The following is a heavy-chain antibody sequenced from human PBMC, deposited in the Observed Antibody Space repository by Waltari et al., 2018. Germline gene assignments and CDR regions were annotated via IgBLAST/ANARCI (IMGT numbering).Heavy chain of an antibody. CDR3: ARETEVVTATLANWFDP. CDR1: GGSFSGYY. D-gene: IGHD2-21*02. CDR2: INHSGST. V-gene: IGHV4-34*01. J-gene: IGHJ5*02. Sequence: QVQLQQWGAGLLKPSETLSLTCAVYGGSFSGYYWSWIRQPPGKGLEWIGEINHSGSTNYNPSLKRRVTISVDTSKNQFSLKLSSVTAADTAVYYCARETEVVTATLANWFDPWGQGTLVTVSS.